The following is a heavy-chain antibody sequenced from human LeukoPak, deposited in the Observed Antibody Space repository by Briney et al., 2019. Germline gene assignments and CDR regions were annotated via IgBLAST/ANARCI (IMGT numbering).Heavy chain of an antibody. J-gene: IGHJ4*02. CDR1: GFTFRNYV. V-gene: IGHV3-30*04. D-gene: IGHD3-22*01. Sequence: PGGSLRLSCAASGFTFRNYVIHWVRQAPGKGLEWVAVISYDGSNKYYADSVKGRFTISRDNSKNTLYLQMNSLRAEDTAVYYCARDYDSSGYYVSGSDYWGQGTLVTVSS. CDR3: ARDYDSSGYYVSGSDY. CDR2: ISYDGSNK.